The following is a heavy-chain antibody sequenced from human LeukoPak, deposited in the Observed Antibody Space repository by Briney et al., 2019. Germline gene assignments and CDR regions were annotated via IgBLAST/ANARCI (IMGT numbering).Heavy chain of an antibody. CDR1: GFTFSNYN. D-gene: IGHD4-17*01. CDR3: ARATPTVTVQFDY. Sequence: SGGSLRLSCAASGFTFSNYNMNWVRQAPGKGLEWVSSISTSSSYTYYADSVKGRFTISRDNAKNSLYLQMNSLKAEDTAVYYCARATPTVTVQFDYWGQGILVTVSS. J-gene: IGHJ4*02. CDR2: ISTSSSYT. V-gene: IGHV3-21*01.